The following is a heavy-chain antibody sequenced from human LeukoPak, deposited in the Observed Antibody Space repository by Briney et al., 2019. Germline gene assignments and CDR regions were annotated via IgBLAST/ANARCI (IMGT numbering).Heavy chain of an antibody. CDR2: FIPFSGTS. CDR3: ARIEDSTHGLLDY. Sequence: SVKVSCKASGGTFSSYAISLVRQAPGHGLEWMGRFIPFSGTSDYAHKFQARVSISMDESTAYMELSSLRPEDTAVYYCARIEDSTHGLLDYWGQGTLVTVSS. CDR1: GGTFSSYA. J-gene: IGHJ4*02. D-gene: IGHD5-12*01. V-gene: IGHV1-69*05.